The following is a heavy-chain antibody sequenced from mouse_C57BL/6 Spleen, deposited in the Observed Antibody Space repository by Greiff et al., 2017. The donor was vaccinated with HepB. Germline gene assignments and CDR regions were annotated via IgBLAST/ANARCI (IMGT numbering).Heavy chain of an antibody. Sequence: EVQVVESGGGLVKPGGSLKLSCAASGFTFSDYGMHWVRQAPEKGLEWVAYISSGSSTIYYADTVKGRFTISRDNAKNTLFLQMTSLRSEDTAMYYCARWYDGYYNAMDYWGQGTSVTVSS. J-gene: IGHJ4*01. D-gene: IGHD2-3*01. V-gene: IGHV5-17*01. CDR3: ARWYDGYYNAMDY. CDR1: GFTFSDYG. CDR2: ISSGSSTI.